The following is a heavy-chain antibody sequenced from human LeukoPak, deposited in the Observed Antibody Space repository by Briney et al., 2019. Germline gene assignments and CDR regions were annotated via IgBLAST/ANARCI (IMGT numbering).Heavy chain of an antibody. D-gene: IGHD2-2*01. CDR3: AKGSVVPAAMGVPAFDI. CDR2: IRYDGSNK. CDR1: GFTFSSYG. V-gene: IGHV3-30*02. J-gene: IGHJ3*02. Sequence: GGSLRLPCAASGFTFSSYGMHWVRQAPGKGLEWVAFIRYDGSNKYYADSVKGRFTISRDNSKNTLYLQMNSLRAEDTAVYYCAKGSVVPAAMGVPAFDIWGQGTMVTVSS.